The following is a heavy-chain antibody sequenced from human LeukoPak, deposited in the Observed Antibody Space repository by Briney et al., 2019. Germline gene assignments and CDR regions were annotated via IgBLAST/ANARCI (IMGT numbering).Heavy chain of an antibody. CDR1: GFTVSSNY. V-gene: IGHV3-53*01. CDR3: ARVDYYGSGSQENWFDP. D-gene: IGHD3-10*01. CDR2: IYSGGST. J-gene: IGHJ5*02. Sequence: GGSLRLSCAASGFTVSSNYMSWVRQAPGKGLEWVSVIYSGGSTYYADSVKGRFTISRDNSKNTLHLQMNSLRAEDSAVYYCARVDYYGSGSQENWFDPWGQGTLVTVSS.